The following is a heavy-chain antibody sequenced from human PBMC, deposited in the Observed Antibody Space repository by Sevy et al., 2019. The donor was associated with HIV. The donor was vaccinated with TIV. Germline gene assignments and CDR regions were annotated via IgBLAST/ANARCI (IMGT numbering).Heavy chain of an antibody. Sequence: GGSLRLSCIGSGFSFSYYGIHWVRQSPGKGLDWVALISHDGINEYYADSVKGRFTISRDNSKNTVYLEMNSLRNEDTAIYFCANDYSGSYSHSYLYALDVWGQRTTVTVSS. CDR2: ISHDGINE. CDR3: ANDYSGSYSHSYLYALDV. V-gene: IGHV3-30*18. CDR1: GFSFSYYG. J-gene: IGHJ6*02. D-gene: IGHD1-26*01.